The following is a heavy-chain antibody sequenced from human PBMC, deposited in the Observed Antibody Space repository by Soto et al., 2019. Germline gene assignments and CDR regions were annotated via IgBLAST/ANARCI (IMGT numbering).Heavy chain of an antibody. CDR3: ARDQGGPFDY. J-gene: IGHJ4*02. V-gene: IGHV4-59*01. CDR2: IYYSGSS. Sequence: QVQLQESGPGLVKPSETLSLTCTVSGVSFSTYYWSWIRQAPGEGLEWIGYIYYSGSSNYNPSLKRRVTMSVDTSKNQLSLKLSSVTAADTAVYYCARDQGGPFDYWGQGTLVTVSS. D-gene: IGHD2-15*01. CDR1: GVSFSTYY.